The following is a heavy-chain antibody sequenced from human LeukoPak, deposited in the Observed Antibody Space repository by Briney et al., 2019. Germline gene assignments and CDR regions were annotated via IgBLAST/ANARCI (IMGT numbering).Heavy chain of an antibody. D-gene: IGHD3-10*01. Sequence: GGSLRLSCAASGFTFSSYGMHWVRQAPGKGLEWVAVIWYDGSNRYYADSVKGRYTISRDNSKNTLYLQMNRLRAEDTAVYYCASYKDYDAFDIWGQGTMVTVSS. CDR2: IWYDGSNR. CDR1: GFTFSSYG. J-gene: IGHJ3*02. CDR3: ASYKDYDAFDI. V-gene: IGHV3-33*01.